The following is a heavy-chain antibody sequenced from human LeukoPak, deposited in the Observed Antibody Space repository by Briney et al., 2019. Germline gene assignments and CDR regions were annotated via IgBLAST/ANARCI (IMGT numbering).Heavy chain of an antibody. V-gene: IGHV3-53*01. CDR3: ARVGDHYHWYLDL. Sequence: GGSLRLSCEVSGFSVSSKYMNWVRQAPGKGLEWVSILYSGDTTYYADSVKGRFTVTRDSSKNTLYLHIHSLRAEDTAVYYCARVGDHYHWYLDLWGRGALVTASS. CDR2: LYSGDTT. CDR1: GFSVSSKY. D-gene: IGHD3-10*01. J-gene: IGHJ2*01.